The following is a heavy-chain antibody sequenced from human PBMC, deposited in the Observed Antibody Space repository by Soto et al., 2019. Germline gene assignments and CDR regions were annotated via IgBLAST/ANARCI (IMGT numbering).Heavy chain of an antibody. J-gene: IGHJ4*02. V-gene: IGHV3-30-3*01. Sequence: QVQLVEPGGGVVQPGRSLRLSCAASGFTFSSYTMHWVRQAPGKGLEWVAVISYDGSNKYYADSVKGRFTISRDNSKNTLYLQMNSLRAEDTAVYYCASEEVGSYGYWGQGTLVTVS. CDR1: GFTFSSYT. D-gene: IGHD5-18*01. CDR2: ISYDGSNK. CDR3: ASEEVGSYGY.